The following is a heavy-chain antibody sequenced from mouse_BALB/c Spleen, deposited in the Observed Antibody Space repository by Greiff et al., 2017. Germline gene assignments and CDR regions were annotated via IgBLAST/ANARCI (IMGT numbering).Heavy chain of an antibody. CDR2: ISDGGSYT. Sequence: EVQGVESGGGLVKPGGSLKLSCAASGFTFSDYYMYWVRQTPEKRLEWVATISDGGSYTYYPDSVKGRFTISRDNAKNNLYLQMSSLKSEDTAMYYCARGGPRFAYWGQGTLVTVSA. J-gene: IGHJ3*01. CDR1: GFTFSDYY. D-gene: IGHD3-3*01. CDR3: ARGGPRFAY. V-gene: IGHV5-4*02.